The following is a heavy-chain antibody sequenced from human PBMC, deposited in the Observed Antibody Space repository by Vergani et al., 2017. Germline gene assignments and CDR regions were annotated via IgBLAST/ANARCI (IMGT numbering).Heavy chain of an antibody. CDR2: IHTGGST. CDR3: ARSQGDYWYFDL. J-gene: IGHJ2*01. D-gene: IGHD2-21*01. CDR1: GYSISRGYY. Sequence: QVQLQESGPGLVKPSETLSLTCSVSGYSISRGYYWGWIRQPAGKGPEWIGHIHTGGSTDLNPSFKSRVSISVDTSKSQFSLKLNSVTVADTAVYYCARSQGDYWYFDLWGPGSLVTVSS. V-gene: IGHV4-38-2*02.